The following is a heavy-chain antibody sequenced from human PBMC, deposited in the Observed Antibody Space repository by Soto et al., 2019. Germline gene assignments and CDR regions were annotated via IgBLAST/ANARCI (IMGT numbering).Heavy chain of an antibody. CDR2: ISSSNRTI. CDR3: AREGWPLLQTGMDV. J-gene: IGHJ6*02. V-gene: IGHV3-48*02. D-gene: IGHD2-15*01. Sequence: GGSLRLSCAASGFTFRSCSMNWVRQAPGKGLEWVSYISSSNRTINYADSVKGRFIISRDNAKNSLYLQMHSLRDEDTAVYYCAREGWPLLQTGMDVWGQGTTVTSP. CDR1: GFTFRSCS.